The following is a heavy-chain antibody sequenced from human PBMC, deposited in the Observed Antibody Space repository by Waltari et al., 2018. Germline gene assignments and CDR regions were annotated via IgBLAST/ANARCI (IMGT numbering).Heavy chain of an antibody. J-gene: IGHJ3*02. D-gene: IGHD3-22*01. CDR3: ARLPYYDSSGYPSLGAFDI. V-gene: IGHV1-69*12. Sequence: QVPLVQSGAEVKKPGSSVKVSCKASGGTFSSYAISWVRQAPGPGLDWMGGISPIFGTANYAQKFQGRVTITADESTSTAYMELSSLRSEDTAVYYCARLPYYDSSGYPSLGAFDIWGQGTMVTVSS. CDR2: ISPIFGTA. CDR1: GGTFSSYA.